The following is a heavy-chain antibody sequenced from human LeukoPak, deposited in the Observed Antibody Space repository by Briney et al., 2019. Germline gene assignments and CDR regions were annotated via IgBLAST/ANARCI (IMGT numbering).Heavy chain of an antibody. Sequence: GGSLRLSCAASGFTVSSNYMSWVRQAPGEGLEWVSVIYSGGSTYYADSVKGRFTISRDNSKNTLYLQMNSLRGEDTAVYYCVRAPVGATIYFYDYWGQGTLVTVSS. V-gene: IGHV3-66*02. J-gene: IGHJ4*02. CDR1: GFTVSSNY. CDR2: IYSGGST. CDR3: VRAPVGATIYFYDY. D-gene: IGHD5-12*01.